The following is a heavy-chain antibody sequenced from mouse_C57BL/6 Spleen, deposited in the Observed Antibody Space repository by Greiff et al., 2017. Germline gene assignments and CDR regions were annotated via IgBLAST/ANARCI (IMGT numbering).Heavy chain of an antibody. V-gene: IGHV1-63*01. D-gene: IGHD2-2*01. Sequence: VQRVESGAELVRPGTSVKMSCKASGYTFTNYWIGWAKQRPGHGLEWIGDIYPGGGYTNYNEKFKGKATLTADKSSSTAYMQFSSLTSEDSAIYYCARSGGYDEGTFDYWGQGTTLTVSS. CDR3: ARSGGYDEGTFDY. J-gene: IGHJ2*01. CDR2: IYPGGGYT. CDR1: GYTFTNYW.